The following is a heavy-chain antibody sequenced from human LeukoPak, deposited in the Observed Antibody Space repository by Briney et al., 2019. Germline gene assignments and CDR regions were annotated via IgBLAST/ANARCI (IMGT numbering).Heavy chain of an antibody. CDR2: IYYTGST. CDR3: ARLDRSGYEMGGTWFDP. Sequence: SETLSLTCTVSGDSISSYYYSWIRQPPGKGLEWISYIYYTGSTNSNPSLKSRVTVSVDTSMNQFSLKLSSMTAADTAVYYCARLDRSGYEMGGTWFDPWGQGTLVTVSS. J-gene: IGHJ5*02. V-gene: IGHV4-59*08. D-gene: IGHD3-22*01. CDR1: GDSISSYY.